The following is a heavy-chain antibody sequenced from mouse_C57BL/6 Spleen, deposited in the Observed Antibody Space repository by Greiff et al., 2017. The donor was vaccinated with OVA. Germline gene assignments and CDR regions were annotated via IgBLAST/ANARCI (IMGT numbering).Heavy chain of an antibody. J-gene: IGHJ3*01. D-gene: IGHD2-13*01. CDR3: ARGDGDYVGFAY. V-gene: IGHV1-18*01. CDR1: GYTFTDYN. CDR2: INPNNGGT. Sequence: EVKLQESGPELVKPGASVKIPCKASGYTFTDYNMDWVKQSHGKSLEWIGDINPNNGGTIYNQKFKGKATLTVDKSSSTAYMELRSLTSEDTAVYYCARGDGDYVGFAYWGQGALVTDSA.